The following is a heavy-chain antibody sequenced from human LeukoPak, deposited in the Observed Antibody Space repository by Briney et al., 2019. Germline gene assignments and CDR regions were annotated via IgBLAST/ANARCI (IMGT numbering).Heavy chain of an antibody. CDR1: GYSISSGYS. V-gene: IGHV4-38-2*02. CDR2: IYYSGST. CDR3: ARQYYYDSSGTPGYYFDY. Sequence: SETLSLTCTVSGYSISSGYSWGWIRQPPGKGLEWIGSIYYSGSTYYNPSLKSRVTISVDTSKNQFSLKLSSVTAADTAVYYCARQYYYDSSGTPGYYFDYWGQGTLVTVSS. D-gene: IGHD3-22*01. J-gene: IGHJ4*02.